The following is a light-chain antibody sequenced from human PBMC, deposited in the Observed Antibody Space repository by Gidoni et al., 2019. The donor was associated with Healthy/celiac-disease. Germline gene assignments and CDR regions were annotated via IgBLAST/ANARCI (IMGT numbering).Light chain of an antibody. Sequence: DIQMTQSPSSLSASVGDRVTITCRASQSISSDLNLYQQKPGKAPKLLIYAASSFQSGVPSRFSGSGSGTDFTLTISSLQPEDFATYYCQQSYSTPYTFGQGTKLEIK. V-gene: IGKV1-39*01. CDR3: QQSYSTPYT. CDR2: AAS. J-gene: IGKJ2*01. CDR1: QSISSD.